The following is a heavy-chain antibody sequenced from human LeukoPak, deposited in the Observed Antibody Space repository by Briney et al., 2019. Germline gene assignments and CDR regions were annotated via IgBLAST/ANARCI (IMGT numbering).Heavy chain of an antibody. CDR3: ARGRWVAVAGTYAY. Sequence: KPSETLSLTCAVYGGSLSGYYWSWIRQPPGKGLEWIGEINHSGSTNYNPSLKSRVTISVDTSKNQFSLKLSSVTAADTAVYYCARGRWVAVAGTYAYWGQGTLVTVSS. V-gene: IGHV4-34*01. J-gene: IGHJ4*02. CDR2: INHSGST. D-gene: IGHD6-19*01. CDR1: GGSLSGYY.